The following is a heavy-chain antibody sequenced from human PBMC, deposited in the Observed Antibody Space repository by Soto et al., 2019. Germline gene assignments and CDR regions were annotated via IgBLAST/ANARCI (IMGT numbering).Heavy chain of an antibody. Sequence: QVQLQESGPGLVKPSGTLSLTCAVSGGSISSSNWWSWVRQPPGKRLEWIGEIYHSGSTNYNPSLESQVTISVDKSTNHSSLRLSSVTAADTAVYYCARDDMGGSSWPFDYWGQGTLGTVSS. CDR1: GGSISSSNW. J-gene: IGHJ4*02. D-gene: IGHD6-13*01. CDR2: IYHSGST. V-gene: IGHV4-4*02. CDR3: ARDDMGGSSWPFDY.